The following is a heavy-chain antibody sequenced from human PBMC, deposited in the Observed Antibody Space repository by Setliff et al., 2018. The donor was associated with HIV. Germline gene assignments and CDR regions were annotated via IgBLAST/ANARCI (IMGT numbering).Heavy chain of an antibody. V-gene: IGHV1-3*01. J-gene: IGHJ6*03. CDR3: ASLGGYYPYYYYMDV. CDR1: GYTFSTNA. Sequence: GASVKVSCKAFGYTFSTNAIHWVRQAPGQRLEWMGYINAGDDNTRYSEKFQGRVTITRDTSANTAYMELRSLRSDDTAVYYCASLGGYYPYYYYMDVWGKGTTVTVSS. CDR2: INAGDDNT. D-gene: IGHD3-3*01.